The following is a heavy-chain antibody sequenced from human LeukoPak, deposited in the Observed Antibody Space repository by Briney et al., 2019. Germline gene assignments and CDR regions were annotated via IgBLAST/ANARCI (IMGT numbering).Heavy chain of an antibody. D-gene: IGHD3-22*01. Sequence: SETLSLTCTVSGGSISSSSYYWGWIRQPPGKGLEWIGSIYDSGSTYYNPSLKSRVTISVDTSKNQFSLKLSSVTAADTAVYYCARHRSPYDSSGYYDYWGQGTLVTVSS. J-gene: IGHJ4*02. V-gene: IGHV4-39*01. CDR1: GGSISSSSYY. CDR3: ARHRSPYDSSGYYDY. CDR2: IYDSGST.